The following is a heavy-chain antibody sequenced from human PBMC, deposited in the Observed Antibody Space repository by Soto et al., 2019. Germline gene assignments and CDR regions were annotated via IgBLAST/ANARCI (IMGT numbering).Heavy chain of an antibody. Sequence: QVQLVQSGAEVKKPGASVKVSCKASGYTFTSHDINWVRQATGQGLEWMGWMNPNSGNTGYAQKFQGSVTSTRNTSIGTAYMELSSLRYDDTAVYYYARWDYGVYARFGFWGQGTLVTVSS. J-gene: IGHJ4*02. CDR2: MNPNSGNT. V-gene: IGHV1-8*01. CDR3: ARWDYGVYARFGF. D-gene: IGHD4-17*01. CDR1: GYTFTSHD.